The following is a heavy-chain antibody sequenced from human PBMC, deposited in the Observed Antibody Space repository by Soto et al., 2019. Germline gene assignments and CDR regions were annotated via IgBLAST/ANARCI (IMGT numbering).Heavy chain of an antibody. D-gene: IGHD2-2*01. CDR2: FDPEDGET. CDR1: GYTLTELS. CDR3: ATATRYCISTSCYAPFDY. J-gene: IGHJ4*02. Sequence: ASVKVSCKVSGYTLTELSMHWVRQAPGKGLEWMGGFDPEDGETIYAQKFQGRVTMTEDTSTDTAYMELSSLRSEDTAVYYCATATRYCISTSCYAPFDYWGQGTLVTVSS. V-gene: IGHV1-24*01.